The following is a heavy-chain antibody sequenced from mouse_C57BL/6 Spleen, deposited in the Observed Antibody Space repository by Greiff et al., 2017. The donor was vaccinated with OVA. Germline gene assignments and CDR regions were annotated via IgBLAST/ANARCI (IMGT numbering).Heavy chain of an antibody. CDR2: INYDGSST. V-gene: IGHV5-16*01. CDR1: GFTFSDYY. Sequence: EVQRVESEGGLVQPGSSMKLSCTASGFTFSDYYMAWVRQVPEKGLEWVANINYDGSSTYYLASLKSRFIISRDNATNILYLQMSSVKAEDTATYYCARGDYDGSSGFDYWGQGTTLTGSS. CDR3: ARGDYDGSSGFDY. J-gene: IGHJ2*01. D-gene: IGHD1-1*01.